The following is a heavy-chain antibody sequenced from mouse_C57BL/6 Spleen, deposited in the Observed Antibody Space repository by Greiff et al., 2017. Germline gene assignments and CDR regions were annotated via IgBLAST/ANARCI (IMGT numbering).Heavy chain of an antibody. D-gene: IGHD1-1*01. Sequence: EVKLVESGPVLVKPGASVKMSCKASGYTFTDYYMNWVKQSHGKSLEWIGVINPYNGGTSYNQKFKGKATLTVDKSSSTAYMELNSLTSEDSAVYYCARSDGSSTTYFDYWGQGTTLTVSS. CDR2: INPYNGGT. CDR3: ARSDGSSTTYFDY. V-gene: IGHV1-19*01. J-gene: IGHJ2*01. CDR1: GYTFTDYY.